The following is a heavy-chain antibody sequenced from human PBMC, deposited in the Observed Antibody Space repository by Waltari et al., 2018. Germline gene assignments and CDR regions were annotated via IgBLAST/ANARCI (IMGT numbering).Heavy chain of an antibody. CDR3: ARNFGTGYFYYGMDV. Sequence: EVQLVESGGSVVRPGGSLRLSCVASGFIFGGSGLTWVRQVQGKGLEWVSGINWSGDNAGYADSVKGRFTVSRDNAKNSLYLEMNSLRAEDTALYHCARNFGTGYFYYGMDVWGQGTTVTVSS. CDR1: GFIFGGSG. V-gene: IGHV3-20*01. CDR2: INWSGDNA. J-gene: IGHJ6*02. D-gene: IGHD2-15*01.